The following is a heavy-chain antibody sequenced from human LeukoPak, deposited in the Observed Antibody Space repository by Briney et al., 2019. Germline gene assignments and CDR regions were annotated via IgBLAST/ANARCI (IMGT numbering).Heavy chain of an antibody. CDR1: GGTFSSYA. V-gene: IGHV1-69*13. Sequence: ASVKVSCKASGGTFSSYAISWVRQAPGQGLEWMGGIIPIFGTANYAQKFQGRVTITADESTSTAYMELSSLRSDDTAVYYCARHMTTVVTSLDYWGQGTLVTVSS. CDR3: ARHMTTVVTSLDY. D-gene: IGHD4-23*01. J-gene: IGHJ4*02. CDR2: IIPIFGTA.